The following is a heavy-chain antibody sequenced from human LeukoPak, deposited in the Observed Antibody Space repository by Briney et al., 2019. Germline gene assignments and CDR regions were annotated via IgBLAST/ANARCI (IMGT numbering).Heavy chain of an antibody. J-gene: IGHJ4*02. CDR1: GFTFSSYA. CDR2: ISGSGGST. Sequence: GRSLRLSCAASGFTFSSYAMSWVRQAPGKGLEWVSAISGSGGSTYYADSVKGRFTISRDNSKNTLYLQMNSLRAEDTAVYYCAKDSLWFGELSPFDYWGQGTLVTVSS. V-gene: IGHV3-23*01. CDR3: AKDSLWFGELSPFDY. D-gene: IGHD3-10*01.